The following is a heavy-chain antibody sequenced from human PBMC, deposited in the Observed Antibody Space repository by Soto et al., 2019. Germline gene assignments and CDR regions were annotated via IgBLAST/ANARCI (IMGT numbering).Heavy chain of an antibody. CDR2: ITSDTKTI. CDR1: GFTFSVYS. V-gene: IGHV3-48*02. Sequence: EVQLVESGGDLVQRGGSLRLSCVASGFTFSVYSMNWVRQAPGKGLEWFSYITSDTKTIKYADSVKGRFTISRDNAKNSVYLQMNRLGDEDTAVYYCARSVEGHFDYWGQGTVVTVSS. D-gene: IGHD6-19*01. J-gene: IGHJ4*02. CDR3: ARSVEGHFDY.